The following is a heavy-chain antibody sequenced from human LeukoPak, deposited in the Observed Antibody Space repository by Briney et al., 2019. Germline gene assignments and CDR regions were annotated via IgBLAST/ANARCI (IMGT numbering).Heavy chain of an antibody. Sequence: SETLSLTCAVSGCSISSYYWSWIRQPAGKGLEWIGRIYTSGSTNYNPSLKSRVTMSVDTSKNQFSLKLSSVTAADTAVYYCARDSPIFGVVITFDYWGQGTLVTVSS. D-gene: IGHD3-3*01. CDR3: ARDSPIFGVVITFDY. J-gene: IGHJ4*02. CDR2: IYTSGST. CDR1: GCSISSYY. V-gene: IGHV4-4*07.